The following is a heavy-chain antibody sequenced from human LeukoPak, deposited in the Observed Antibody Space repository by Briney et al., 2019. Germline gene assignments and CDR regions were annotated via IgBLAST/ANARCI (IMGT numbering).Heavy chain of an antibody. CDR3: ARGEVVVTAIHPPFDY. CDR2: IIPILGIA. J-gene: IGHJ4*02. Sequence: SVKVSCKASGGTFSSYAISWVRQAPGQGLEWMGRIIPILGIANYAQKFQGRVTITADKSTSTAYMELSSLRSEDTAVYYYARGEVVVTAIHPPFDYWGQGTLVTVSS. D-gene: IGHD2-21*02. CDR1: GGTFSSYA. V-gene: IGHV1-69*04.